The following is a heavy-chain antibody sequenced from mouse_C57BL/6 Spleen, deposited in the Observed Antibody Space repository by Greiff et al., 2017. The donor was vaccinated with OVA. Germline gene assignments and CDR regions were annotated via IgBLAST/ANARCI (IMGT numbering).Heavy chain of an antibody. CDR2: ISSGSSTI. CDR3: ARFLIPDYYDSSLPYYYAMDY. Sequence: EVMLVESGGGLVKPGGSLKLSCAASGFTFSDYGMHWVRQAPEKGLEWVAYISSGSSTIYYADTVKGRFTISRDNAKHTLFLQITSLRSEDTAMYYCARFLIPDYYDSSLPYYYAMDYWGQGTSVTVSS. CDR1: GFTFSDYG. J-gene: IGHJ4*01. V-gene: IGHV5-17*01. D-gene: IGHD1-1*01.